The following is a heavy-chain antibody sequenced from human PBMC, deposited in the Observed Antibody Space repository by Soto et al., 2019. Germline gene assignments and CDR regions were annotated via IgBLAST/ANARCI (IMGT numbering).Heavy chain of an antibody. CDR3: VRGRSFDFASTPPPTFGP. D-gene: IGHD3-9*01. Sequence: QLVASGGGLVQPGGSLRLSCVASGFILSTHDLHWVRVTPGEGLEWVSGIGTLGDTFYGASVKGRFTISRENAKNSLYLQMNSLTVGDTAVYYCVRGRSFDFASTPPPTFGPWGQGTLVTVSS. J-gene: IGHJ5*02. CDR1: GFILSTHD. V-gene: IGHV3-13*01. CDR2: IGTLGDT.